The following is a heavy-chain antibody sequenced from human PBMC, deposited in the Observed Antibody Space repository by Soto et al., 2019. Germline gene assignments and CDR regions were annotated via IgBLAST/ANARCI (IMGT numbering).Heavy chain of an antibody. CDR3: AKEVESGPHFDY. Sequence: PGWSLRLSCASSVFTFSSYAMSWVRQAPGKGLEWVSAISGSGGSTYYADSVKGRFTISRDNSKNTLYLQMNSLRAEDTAVYYCAKEVESGPHFDYWGQGTLVTVSS. D-gene: IGHD1-1*01. CDR1: VFTFSSYA. CDR2: ISGSGGST. V-gene: IGHV3-23*01. J-gene: IGHJ4*02.